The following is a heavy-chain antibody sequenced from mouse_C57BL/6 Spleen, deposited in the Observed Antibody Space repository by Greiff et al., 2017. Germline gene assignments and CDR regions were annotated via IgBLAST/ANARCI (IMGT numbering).Heavy chain of an antibody. CDR2: LHPAGSDT. V-gene: IGHV1-74*01. Sequence: QVQLQQPGAELVKPGASVKVSCKASGYTFTSYWMHWVKQRPGQGLEWIGRLHPAGSDTNYNQKFKGKATLTADKSSSTAYMQLSSLTSEDSAVXYCAPRDGSGFAYWGQGTLVTVSA. J-gene: IGHJ3*01. CDR3: APRDGSGFAY. D-gene: IGHD3-2*02. CDR1: GYTFTSYW.